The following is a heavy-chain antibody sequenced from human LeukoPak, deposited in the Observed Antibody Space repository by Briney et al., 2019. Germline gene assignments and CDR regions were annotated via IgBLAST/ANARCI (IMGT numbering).Heavy chain of an antibody. CDR2: ISSSSSYI. CDR3: ARDPVGLYYYDSSGYLDY. J-gene: IGHJ4*02. Sequence: GGSLRLSCAASGFTFSSYSMNWVRQAPGKGLEWVSSISSSSSYIYYADSVKGRFTISRDNSKNTLYLQMNSLRAEDTAVYYCARDPVGLYYYDSSGYLDYWGQGTLVTVSS. D-gene: IGHD3-22*01. CDR1: GFTFSSYS. V-gene: IGHV3-21*01.